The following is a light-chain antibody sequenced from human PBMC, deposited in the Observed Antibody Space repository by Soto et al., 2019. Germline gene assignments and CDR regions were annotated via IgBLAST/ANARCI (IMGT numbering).Light chain of an antibody. CDR3: QYYGNSPLT. J-gene: IGKJ1*01. V-gene: IGKV3-20*01. CDR1: QSVSSSY. Sequence: ELVLTQSPGTLSLSPGERATLSCRASQSVSSSYLAWYQQKPGQAPRLLIYGASSRATGIPDRFSGSGSGTDFTRTISRREPEDFAVYYCQYYGNSPLTFGQGTKV. CDR2: GAS.